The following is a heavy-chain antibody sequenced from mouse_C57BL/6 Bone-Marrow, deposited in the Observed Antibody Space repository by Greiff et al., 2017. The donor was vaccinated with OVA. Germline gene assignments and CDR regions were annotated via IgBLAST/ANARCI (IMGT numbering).Heavy chain of an antibody. CDR1: GFSLTSYG. CDR3: ARKYYGSSYTYAMDY. D-gene: IGHD1-1*01. V-gene: IGHV2-2*01. J-gene: IGHJ4*01. Sequence: VMLVESGPGLVQPSQSLSITCTVSGFSLTSYGVHWVRQSPGKGLEWLGLIWSGGSTDYNAAFISRLSISKDNSKSHVFFKMNRLQADDTDIYYCARKYYGSSYTYAMDYWGQGTSVTVSS. CDR2: IWSGGST.